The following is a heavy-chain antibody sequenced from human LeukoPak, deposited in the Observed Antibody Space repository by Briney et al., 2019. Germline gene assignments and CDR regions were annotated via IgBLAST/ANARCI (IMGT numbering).Heavy chain of an antibody. D-gene: IGHD2-8*01. J-gene: IGHJ3*01. V-gene: IGHV3-33*01. CDR2: IGSDGGRD. Sequence: GGSLRLPCAASGFSFSGHGMHWVRHAPGKGLEWLAVIGSDGGRDSYADSLRGRLTISRDKSKNMLFLQVNSLRVEDTAVYFCARDDTLPDNGLDAWGQGTIVTVSS. CDR3: ARDDTLPDNGLDA. CDR1: GFSFSGHG.